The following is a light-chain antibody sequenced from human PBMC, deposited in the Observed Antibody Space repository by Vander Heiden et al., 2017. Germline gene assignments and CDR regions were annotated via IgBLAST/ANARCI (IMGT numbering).Light chain of an antibody. CDR1: PLVSSN. CDR2: GAP. V-gene: IGKV3-15*01. CDR3: QQYSNWLLYT. Sequence: IVLTQSPATLSVSPGERATLSCRASPLVSSNLAWYQQKPGQAPRLLIYGAPTRATGIPARFSGSGSGTEFTLTIRSLQSEDFAVHYYQQYSNWLLYTFGQGTKLEIK. J-gene: IGKJ2*01.